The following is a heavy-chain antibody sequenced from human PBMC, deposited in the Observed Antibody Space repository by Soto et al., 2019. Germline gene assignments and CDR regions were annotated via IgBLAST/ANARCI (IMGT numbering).Heavy chain of an antibody. V-gene: IGHV4-34*01. D-gene: IGHD3-9*01. J-gene: IGHJ6*02. CDR2: INHSGST. CDR3: ARVPQVRYFDWLFYYYGMDV. Sequence: SETLSLTCAVYGGSFSGYYWSWIRQPPGKGLERIGEINHSGSTNYNPSLKSRVTISVDTSKNQLSLKLSSVTAADTAVYYCARVPQVRYFDWLFYYYGMDVWGQGTTVT. CDR1: GGSFSGYY.